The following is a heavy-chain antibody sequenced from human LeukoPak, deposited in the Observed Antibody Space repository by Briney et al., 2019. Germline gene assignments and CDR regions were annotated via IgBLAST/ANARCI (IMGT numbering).Heavy chain of an antibody. Sequence: SETLSLTCTVSGGSISSGGYYWSWIRQHPGKGLEWIGYIYYSGSTYYNPSLKSRVTISVDTSRNQFSLKLSSVTAADTAVYYCARLYSSSSHFDYWGQGTLVTVSS. J-gene: IGHJ4*02. CDR1: GGSISSGGYY. V-gene: IGHV4-31*03. D-gene: IGHD6-13*01. CDR3: ARLYSSSSHFDY. CDR2: IYYSGST.